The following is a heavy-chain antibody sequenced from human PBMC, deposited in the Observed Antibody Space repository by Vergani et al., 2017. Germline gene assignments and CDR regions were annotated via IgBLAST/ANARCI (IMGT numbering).Heavy chain of an antibody. V-gene: IGHV1-69*11. CDR2: IIPILGTA. J-gene: IGHJ6*02. D-gene: IGHD3-22*01. Sequence: QVQLVQSGAEVKKPGSSVKVSCKASGGTFSSYAISWVRQAPGQGLEWMGRIIPILGTANYAQKFQGRVTITADESTSTAYMELSSLRSDDTAVYYCASSPYYYDSSGYDYYYGMDVWGQGTTVTVSS. CDR3: ASSPYYYDSSGYDYYYGMDV. CDR1: GGTFSSYA.